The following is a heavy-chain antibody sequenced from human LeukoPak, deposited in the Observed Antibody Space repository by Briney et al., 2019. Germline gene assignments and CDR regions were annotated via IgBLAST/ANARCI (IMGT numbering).Heavy chain of an antibody. CDR2: INWNGGST. CDR3: ARDRSYGSFDF. J-gene: IGHJ4*02. V-gene: IGHV3-20*01. D-gene: IGHD5-18*01. Sequence: PGGSLRLSCAASGFTFDDHGMNWVRQAPGKGLEWVSGINWNGGSTFYADSVKGRFTISRDNAKNALYLQTNSLTAEDTALYHCARDRSYGSFDFWGQGTLVTVSS. CDR1: GFTFDDHG.